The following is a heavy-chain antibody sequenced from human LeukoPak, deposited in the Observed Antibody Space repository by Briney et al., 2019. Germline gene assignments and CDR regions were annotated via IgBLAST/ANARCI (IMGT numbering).Heavy chain of an antibody. CDR1: GFTFSTYW. V-gene: IGHV3-7*01. Sequence: GGSLRPSCAASGFTFSTYWMSWVRQAPGKGLEWVANIKQDGSEKYYVDSVKDRFTISRDNAKNSLYLQMNSLRVEDTAVYYCARNVYRTFDSWDQGTLVTVSS. J-gene: IGHJ4*02. D-gene: IGHD1-14*01. CDR2: IKQDGSEK. CDR3: ARNVYRTFDS.